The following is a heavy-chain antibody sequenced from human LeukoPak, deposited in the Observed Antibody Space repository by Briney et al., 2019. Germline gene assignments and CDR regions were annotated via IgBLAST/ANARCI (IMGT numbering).Heavy chain of an antibody. V-gene: IGHV4-59*08. J-gene: IGHJ4*02. Sequence: SETLSLTCTVSGGSISSYYWSWIRQPPGKGLEWIGYIYYGGSTNYNPSLKSRVTISVDTSKNQFSLKLSSVTAADTAVYYCARQRETYYYDSSGYWFDYWGQGTLVTVSS. D-gene: IGHD3-22*01. CDR2: IYYGGST. CDR3: ARQRETYYYDSSGYWFDY. CDR1: GGSISSYY.